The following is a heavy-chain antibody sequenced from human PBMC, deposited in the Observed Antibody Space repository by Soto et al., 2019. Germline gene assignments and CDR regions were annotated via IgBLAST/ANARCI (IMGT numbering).Heavy chain of an antibody. D-gene: IGHD2-8*01. CDR2: IYPGDSDT. CDR1: GYSFTSYW. J-gene: IGHJ6*02. Sequence: GESLKISCKGSGYSFTSYWIGWVRQMPGKGLEWMGIIYPGDSDTRYSPSFQGQVTISADKSISTAYLQWSSLKASDTAMYYCARLKGYCTNGVCHMGYYYYYNGMDVWGQGTTVTVSS. V-gene: IGHV5-51*01. CDR3: ARLKGYCTNGVCHMGYYYYYNGMDV.